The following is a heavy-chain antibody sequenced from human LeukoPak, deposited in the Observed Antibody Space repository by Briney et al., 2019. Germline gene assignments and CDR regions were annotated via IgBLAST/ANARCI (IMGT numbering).Heavy chain of an antibody. Sequence: HPGGSLRLSCAASGFTFSTYAMSWVRQAPGKGLEWVSAISGSGGSTYYADSVKGRFTISRDNSKNTLYLQMNSLRAEDTAVYYCAKDPYSSGWYGGPNDYWGQGTLVTVSS. D-gene: IGHD6-19*01. CDR3: AKDPYSSGWYGGPNDY. J-gene: IGHJ4*02. CDR1: GFTFSTYA. V-gene: IGHV3-23*01. CDR2: ISGSGGST.